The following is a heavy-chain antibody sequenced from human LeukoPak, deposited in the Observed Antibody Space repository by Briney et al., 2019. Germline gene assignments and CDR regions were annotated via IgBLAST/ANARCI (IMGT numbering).Heavy chain of an antibody. Sequence: SQTLSLTCAVSGGSISSGGYYWSWIRQHPGKGLEWIGYIYYSGSTYYNPSLKSRVTISVDTSKNQFSLKLSSVTAADTAVYYCARDGGPYGDYALAFDIWGRGTMVTVSS. CDR1: GGSISSGGYY. J-gene: IGHJ3*02. V-gene: IGHV4-31*11. CDR2: IYYSGST. D-gene: IGHD4-17*01. CDR3: ARDGGPYGDYALAFDI.